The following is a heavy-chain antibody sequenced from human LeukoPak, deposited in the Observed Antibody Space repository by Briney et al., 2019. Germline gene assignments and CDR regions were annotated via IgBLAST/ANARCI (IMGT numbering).Heavy chain of an antibody. CDR2: IYYSGST. Sequence: ASETLSLTCTVSGGSISSGGYYWNWIRQHPGKGLEWTGFIYYSGSTYYNPSLKSRVTISVDTSKNQFSLKLSSVTAADTAVYYCASFYQAYYFDYWGQGTLVTVSS. CDR3: ASFYQAYYFDY. V-gene: IGHV4-30-4*08. J-gene: IGHJ4*02. CDR1: GGSISSGGYY. D-gene: IGHD2-21*01.